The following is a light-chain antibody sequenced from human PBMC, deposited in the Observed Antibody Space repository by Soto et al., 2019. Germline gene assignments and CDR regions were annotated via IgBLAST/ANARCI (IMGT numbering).Light chain of an antibody. CDR1: QTISGY. CDR3: QQSYSTPFT. Sequence: DIQMTQSPSSLSASVGDRVTITCRASQTISGYLNWYQQKPGKAPELLLYAASYLGTGVPSRFSGGGSGAYFTLSISRLQPEDLAAYYGQQSYSTPFTFGGGTKVEIK. CDR2: AAS. V-gene: IGKV1-39*01. J-gene: IGKJ4*01.